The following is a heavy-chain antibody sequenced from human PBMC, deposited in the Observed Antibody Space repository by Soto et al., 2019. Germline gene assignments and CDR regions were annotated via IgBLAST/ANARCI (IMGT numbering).Heavy chain of an antibody. CDR1: GGSFSGYY. CDR3: ARGVVTEIYYYYMDV. J-gene: IGHJ6*03. D-gene: IGHD3-22*01. CDR2: INHSGST. V-gene: IGHV4-34*01. Sequence: SETLSLTCAVYGGSFSGYYWSWIRQPPGKGLEWIGEINHSGSTNYNPSLKSRVTISVDTSKNQFSLKLSSVTAADTAVYYCARGVVTEIYYYYMDVWGKATTVTVSS.